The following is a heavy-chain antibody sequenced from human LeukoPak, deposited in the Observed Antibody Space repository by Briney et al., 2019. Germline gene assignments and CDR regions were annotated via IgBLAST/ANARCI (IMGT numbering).Heavy chain of an antibody. CDR3: ARNDCSGGSCSYFDY. J-gene: IGHJ4*02. V-gene: IGHV4-4*02. Sequence: SEALSLTCAVSGGSISSNNWWSWVRQPPGKGLEWIGEIYHSGSTNYNPSLKSRVTISVDKSKNQFSLKLSSVTASGTAVYYCARNDCSGGSCSYFDYWGQGTLVTVSS. CDR1: GGSISSNNW. D-gene: IGHD2-15*01. CDR2: IYHSGST.